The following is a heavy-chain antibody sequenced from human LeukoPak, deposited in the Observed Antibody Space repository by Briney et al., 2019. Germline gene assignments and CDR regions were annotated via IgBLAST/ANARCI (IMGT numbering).Heavy chain of an antibody. Sequence: GGSLRLSCAASGFTVSSNYMNWVRQTPGKGLEWVSYISSSSSPIYYADSVKGRFTISRDNAKNSLYLQMNSLRDEDTAVYFCARDRCSSTSCDNFDSWGQGTLVTVSS. J-gene: IGHJ4*02. D-gene: IGHD2-2*02. CDR3: ARDRCSSTSCDNFDS. V-gene: IGHV3-48*02. CDR2: ISSSSSPI. CDR1: GFTVSSNY.